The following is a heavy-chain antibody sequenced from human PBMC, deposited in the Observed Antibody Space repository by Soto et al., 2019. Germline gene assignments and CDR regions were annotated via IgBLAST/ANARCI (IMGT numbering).Heavy chain of an antibody. Sequence: QVQLQQWGAGLLKPSETLSLTCAVYGGSFSGYYWSWIRQPPGKGLEWIGEINHSGSTNYNPSLKSRVTISVDTSKNQCSLKLSSVTAADTAVYYCATIGDYDILTGSLYYFDYWGQGTLVTVSS. CDR2: INHSGST. CDR1: GGSFSGYY. D-gene: IGHD3-9*01. J-gene: IGHJ4*02. CDR3: ATIGDYDILTGSLYYFDY. V-gene: IGHV4-34*01.